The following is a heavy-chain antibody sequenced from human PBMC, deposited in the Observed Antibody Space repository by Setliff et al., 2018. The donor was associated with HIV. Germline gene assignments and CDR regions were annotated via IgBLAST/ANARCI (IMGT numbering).Heavy chain of an antibody. CDR3: ARLGSGWHWVTRIDY. CDR1: GYSISSGYY. Sequence: PSETLSLTCAVSGYSISSGYYWGWLRQPPGKGLQWIGSIYYTGNTFYNVSLTSRVTISIDTSKNLFFLTVRSVTAADTGIYYCARLGSGWHWVTRIDYWGRGTLVTVSS. V-gene: IGHV4-38-2*01. CDR2: IYYTGNT. D-gene: IGHD6-19*01. J-gene: IGHJ4*02.